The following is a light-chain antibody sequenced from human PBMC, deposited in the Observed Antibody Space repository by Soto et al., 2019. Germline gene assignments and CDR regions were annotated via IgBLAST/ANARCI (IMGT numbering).Light chain of an antibody. CDR3: SSYAGGNNIMV. J-gene: IGLJ2*01. CDR1: SSDVGAYNY. CDR2: AVN. V-gene: IGLV2-8*01. Sequence: QSAPTQPPSASGSPGQSVTISCTGTSSDVGAYNYVSWYQQEPGKAPKLMIYAVNKRPSGVPDRFSGSKSGNTASLTVSGLRAADEADYFCSSYAGGNNIMVFGGGTKLTVL.